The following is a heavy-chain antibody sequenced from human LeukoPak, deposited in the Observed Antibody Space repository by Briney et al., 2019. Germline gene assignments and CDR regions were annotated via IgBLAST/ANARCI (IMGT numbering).Heavy chain of an antibody. CDR1: GGSFSGHY. Sequence: PSETLSLTCAVYGGSFSGHYWSWIRQPPGKGLEWIGEITHSGSTNYNPSLKSRVTISVDTSKNQFYLKLSSLTAADTAVYYCARQRVMYIWNYERSLRYYFDYWAQGTLVSVSS. V-gene: IGHV4-34*01. D-gene: IGHD1-7*01. CDR2: ITHSGST. J-gene: IGHJ4*02. CDR3: ARQRVMYIWNYERSLRYYFDY.